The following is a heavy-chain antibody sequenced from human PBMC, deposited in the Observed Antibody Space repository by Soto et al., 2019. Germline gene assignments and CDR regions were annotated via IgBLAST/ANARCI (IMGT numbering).Heavy chain of an antibody. V-gene: IGHV4-31*03. CDR2: IYYSGST. CDR1: GGSISSGGYY. D-gene: IGHD7-27*01. Sequence: PSETLSLTCTVSGGSISSGGYYWSWIRQHPGKGLEWIGYIYYSGSTYYNPSLKSRVTISVDTSKNQFSLKLSSVTAADTAVYYCARSWGELGTYVYNWFDPWGQGTLVTVSS. CDR3: ARSWGELGTYVYNWFDP. J-gene: IGHJ5*02.